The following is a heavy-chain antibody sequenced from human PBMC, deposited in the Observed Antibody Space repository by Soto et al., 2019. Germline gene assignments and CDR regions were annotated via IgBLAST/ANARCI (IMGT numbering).Heavy chain of an antibody. V-gene: IGHV5-51*01. D-gene: IGHD3-10*01. CDR3: ARRRGGPYYYYGMDV. CDR1: GYSFTSYW. Sequence: PGESLKISCKGSGYSFTSYWIGWMRQMPGKGLEWMGIIYPGDSDTRYSPSFQGQVTISADKSISTAYLQWSSLKASDTAMYYCARRRGGPYYYYGMDVWGQGTTVTVSS. CDR2: IYPGDSDT. J-gene: IGHJ6*02.